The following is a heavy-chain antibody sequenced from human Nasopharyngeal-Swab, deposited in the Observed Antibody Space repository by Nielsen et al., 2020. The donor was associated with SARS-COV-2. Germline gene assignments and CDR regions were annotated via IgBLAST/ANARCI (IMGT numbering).Heavy chain of an antibody. V-gene: IGHV5-10-1*01. CDR2: IDPSDSYT. CDR3: ARAIIAAAGSYYYYGMDV. J-gene: IGHJ6*02. D-gene: IGHD6-13*01. Sequence: PREGLEWMGRIDPSDSYTNYSPSFQGHATISADKSISTAYLQWSSLKASDTAMYYCARAIIAAAGSYYYYGMDVWGQGTTVTVSS.